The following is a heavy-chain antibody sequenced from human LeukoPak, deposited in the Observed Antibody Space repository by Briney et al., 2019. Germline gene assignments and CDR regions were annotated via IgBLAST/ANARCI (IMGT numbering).Heavy chain of an antibody. J-gene: IGHJ6*02. CDR1: GFTFSSYA. V-gene: IGHV3-30*18. CDR3: AKDQDSSGPQDV. D-gene: IGHD3-22*01. Sequence: GGSLRLSCAASGFTFSSYAMSWVRQAPGKGLEWVAVISYDGSNKYYADSVKGRFTISRDNSKNTLYLQMNSLRAEDTAVYYCAKDQDSSGPQDVWGQGTTVTVSS. CDR2: ISYDGSNK.